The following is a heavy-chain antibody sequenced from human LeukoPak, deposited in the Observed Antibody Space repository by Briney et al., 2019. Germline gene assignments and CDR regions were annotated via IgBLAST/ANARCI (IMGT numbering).Heavy chain of an antibody. CDR2: MNKDGSEK. CDR3: ARNNDMDV. CDR1: GFLLSNHW. Sequence: GSSLRLSCAASGFLLSNHWMTWVRQAPGMGPEWVANMNKDGSEKYYVDSVKGRFTISRDTAKNSLYLQMNNLRAEDTALYYCARNNDMDVWGQGTTFIVSS. J-gene: IGHJ6*02. V-gene: IGHV3-7*03. D-gene: IGHD1/OR15-1a*01.